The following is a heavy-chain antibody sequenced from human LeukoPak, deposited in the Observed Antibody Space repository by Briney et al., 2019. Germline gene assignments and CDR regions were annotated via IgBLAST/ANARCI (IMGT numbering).Heavy chain of an antibody. CDR2: INPSGGST. V-gene: IGHV1-46*01. J-gene: IGHJ4*02. D-gene: IGHD1-26*01. CDR3: ARGEWELRVDY. Sequence: IINPSGGSTTYAHKFPGRVTITRDTSASTVYMELSSLRSEDTAVYYCARGEWELRVDYWGQGTLVTVSS.